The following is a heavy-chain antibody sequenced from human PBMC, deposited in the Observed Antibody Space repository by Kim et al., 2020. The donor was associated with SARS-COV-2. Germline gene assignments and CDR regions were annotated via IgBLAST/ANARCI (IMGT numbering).Heavy chain of an antibody. Sequence: SETLSLTCAVYGGSFSGYYWSWIRQPPGKGLEWIGEINHSGSTNYNPSLKSRVTISVDTSKNQFSLKLRSVTAADTAVYYCARIKAAAGNRGFDYCGQGTLVTVSS. V-gene: IGHV4-34*01. CDR2: INHSGST. CDR1: GGSFSGYY. D-gene: IGHD6-13*01. J-gene: IGHJ4*02. CDR3: ARIKAAAGNRGFDY.